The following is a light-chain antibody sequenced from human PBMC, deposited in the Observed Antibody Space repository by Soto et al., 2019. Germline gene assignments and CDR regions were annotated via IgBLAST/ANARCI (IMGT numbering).Light chain of an antibody. V-gene: IGKV3-15*01. Sequence: EIVMTQSPATLSVSPGQRGTLSCRASQYVGSNLAWYQQKPGQAPRLHIYGASTRATGIPARFSGSGSGTEFTLTISSLQSEDFAVYYCQQYNNWPLTFGGGTKVEIK. CDR3: QQYNNWPLT. CDR2: GAS. J-gene: IGKJ4*01. CDR1: QYVGSN.